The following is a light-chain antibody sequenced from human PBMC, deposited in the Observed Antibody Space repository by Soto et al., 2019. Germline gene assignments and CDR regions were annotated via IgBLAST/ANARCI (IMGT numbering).Light chain of an antibody. J-gene: IGKJ3*01. Sequence: IQMTQSPSSLSASVGDRVTMTCRASQGIRKDLAWYQQKPGKAPKLLIYATSSLQSGVPSRFAGSGSGTDFTLTISSLQPEDFATYYCQQTNSFPLTFGPGTKVDIK. CDR2: ATS. V-gene: IGKV1-12*01. CDR1: QGIRKD. CDR3: QQTNSFPLT.